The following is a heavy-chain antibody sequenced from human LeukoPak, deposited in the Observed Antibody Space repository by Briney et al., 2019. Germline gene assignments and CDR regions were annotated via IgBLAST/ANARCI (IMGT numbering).Heavy chain of an antibody. V-gene: IGHV3-21*01. CDR3: ARDRGYYGSGSYGGG. CDR1: GFTFSSYS. Sequence: GGSLRLSCAASGFTFSSYSMNWVRQAPGKGLEWVSSISSSSSYIYYADSVKGRFTISRDNAKNSLYLQMNSLRAEDTAVNYCARDRGYYGSGSYGGGGGQGTLVTVSS. J-gene: IGHJ4*02. CDR2: ISSSSSYI. D-gene: IGHD3-10*01.